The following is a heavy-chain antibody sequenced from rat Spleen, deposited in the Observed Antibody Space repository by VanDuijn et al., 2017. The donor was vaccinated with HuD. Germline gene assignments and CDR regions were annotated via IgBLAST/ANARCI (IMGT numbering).Heavy chain of an antibody. J-gene: IGHJ3*01. V-gene: IGHV5-29*01. CDR1: GFTLSDHF. Sequence: EVQLVESDGGLVQPGKSLKLSCAASGFTLSDHFMAWVRQAPTKGLEWVATIHYDGGTPYYRDSVKGRFTISRDNAQNTLYLQRDSLRSEETATYYCVRPAGTVVPNWFVYWGQGTLVTVSS. D-gene: IGHD1-1*01. CDR2: IHYDGGTP. CDR3: VRPAGTVVPNWFVY.